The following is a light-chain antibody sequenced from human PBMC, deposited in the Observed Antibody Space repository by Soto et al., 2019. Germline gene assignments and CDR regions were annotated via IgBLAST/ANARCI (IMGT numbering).Light chain of an antibody. J-gene: IGLJ3*02. CDR2: QDN. CDR3: QAWVSSTVV. V-gene: IGLV3-1*01. CDR1: KLGDKY. Sequence: SYELTQPPSVSVSPGQTASITCTGNKLGDKYASWYQQKPGQSPVLVIYQDNKRPSGIPERFSGSNSGSTATLTISGTQTMDEADYYCQAWVSSTVVFGGGTKLTVL.